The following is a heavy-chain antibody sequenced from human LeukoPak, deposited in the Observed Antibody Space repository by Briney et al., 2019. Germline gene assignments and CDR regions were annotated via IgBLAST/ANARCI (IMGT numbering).Heavy chain of an antibody. CDR2: ISGSSSTI. J-gene: IGHJ4*02. Sequence: PGGSLRLSCAASGFTFSSYNINWVRQAPGKGLEWVSYISGSSSTIYYADSVKGRFTISRDNAKNSLYLQVNSLRAEDTAVYYCARRGISAPFDYWGQGTLVTVSS. V-gene: IGHV3-48*01. CDR3: ARRGISAPFDY. D-gene: IGHD6-6*01. CDR1: GFTFSSYN.